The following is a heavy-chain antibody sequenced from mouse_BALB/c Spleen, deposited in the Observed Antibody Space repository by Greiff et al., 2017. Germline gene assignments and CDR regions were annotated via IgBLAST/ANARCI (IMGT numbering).Heavy chain of an antibody. J-gene: IGHJ3*01. Sequence: EVHLVESGGGLVKPGGSLKLSCAASGFTFSSYTMSWVRQTPEKRLEWVATISSGGSYTYYPDSVKGRFTISRDNAKNTLYLQMSSLKSEDTAMYYCTNYGNYGGFAYWGQGTLVTVSA. V-gene: IGHV5-6-4*01. CDR1: GFTFSSYT. CDR3: TNYGNYGGFAY. D-gene: IGHD2-1*01. CDR2: ISSGGSYT.